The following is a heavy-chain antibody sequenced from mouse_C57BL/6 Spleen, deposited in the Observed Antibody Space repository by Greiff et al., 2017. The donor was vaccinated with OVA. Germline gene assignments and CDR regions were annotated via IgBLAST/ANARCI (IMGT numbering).Heavy chain of an antibody. D-gene: IGHD3-3*01. CDR2: INPGSGGT. J-gene: IGHJ2*01. Sequence: VKLQESGAELVRPGTSVKVSCKASGYAFTNYLIEWVKQRPGQGLEWIGVINPGSGGTNYNEKFKGKATLTADKSSSTAYMQLSSLTSEDSAVYFCAREGDAPFDYWGQGTTLTVSS. CDR3: AREGDAPFDY. V-gene: IGHV1-54*01. CDR1: GYAFTNYL.